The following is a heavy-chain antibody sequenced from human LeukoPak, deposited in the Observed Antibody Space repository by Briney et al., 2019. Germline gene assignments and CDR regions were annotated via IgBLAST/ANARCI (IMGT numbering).Heavy chain of an antibody. V-gene: IGHV3-74*01. D-gene: IGHD5-18*01. CDR1: GLTLSGYW. Sequence: PGGSLRISCAASGLTLSGYWMHCVRQAPGKGLVWVSGINGDASSTSYADSVKGRFTISRDNAKSTLYLQMNSLRVEDTAVYYCARARGNTYGYFDYWGQGTLVTVSS. CDR3: ARARGNTYGYFDY. CDR2: INGDASST. J-gene: IGHJ4*02.